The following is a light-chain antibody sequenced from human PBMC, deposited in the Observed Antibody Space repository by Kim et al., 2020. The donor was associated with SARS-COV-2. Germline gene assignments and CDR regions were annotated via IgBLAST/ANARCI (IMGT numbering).Light chain of an antibody. Sequence: PGDRATRSCSTSQNIDTYLAWYQQRPGQAPRLLVYDASNRATGVPDRFSGSGSGTDFTLTISSLEPEDFSIYYCQQRNSWPPAVTFGGGTKVDIK. CDR3: QQRNSWPPAVT. J-gene: IGKJ4*01. CDR2: DAS. V-gene: IGKV3-11*01. CDR1: QNIDTY.